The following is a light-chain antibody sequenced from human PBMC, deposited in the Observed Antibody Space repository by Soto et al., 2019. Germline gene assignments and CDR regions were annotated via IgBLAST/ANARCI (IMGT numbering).Light chain of an antibody. J-gene: IGKJ3*01. CDR1: QSVSSSY. Sequence: EIVLTQSPGTLSLCPGERATLSCRASQSVSSSYLAWYQQKPGQAPRLLIYGASSRATCIPDRFSGSGSWRDLILIIRGLALEDSAVYYCQQFGSSALFSCVPGAKV. CDR2: GAS. CDR3: QQFGSSALFS. V-gene: IGKV3-20*01.